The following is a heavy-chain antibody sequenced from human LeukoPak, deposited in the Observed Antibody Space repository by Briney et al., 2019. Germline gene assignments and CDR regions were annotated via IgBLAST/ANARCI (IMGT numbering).Heavy chain of an antibody. D-gene: IGHD3-16*02. CDR3: AKDEYDYVWGSYRYTDYFDY. J-gene: IGHJ4*02. CDR1: GFTFSSYA. V-gene: IGHV3-23*01. Sequence: GGSLRLSCAASGFTFSSYAMSWVRQAPGKGLEWVSAISGSGGGTYYADSVKARFTISRDNSKNTLYLQMNSLRAEDTAVYYCAKDEYDYVWGSYRYTDYFDYWGQGTLVTVSS. CDR2: ISGSGGGT.